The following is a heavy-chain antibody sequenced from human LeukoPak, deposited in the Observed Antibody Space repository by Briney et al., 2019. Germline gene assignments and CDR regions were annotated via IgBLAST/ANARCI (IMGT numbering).Heavy chain of an antibody. J-gene: IGHJ6*02. CDR3: ARDLPGAAVDGKTRGMDV. Sequence: ASVKVSCKASGYTFTRHYMTWVRQAPGQGLEWMGWISPYTGNTNYAQNVQGRVTVTRDTSTSTAYMELRSLRSDDTAVYYCARDLPGAAVDGKTRGMDVWGQGTTVTVSS. D-gene: IGHD6-19*01. V-gene: IGHV1-18*01. CDR1: GYTFTRHY. CDR2: ISPYTGNT.